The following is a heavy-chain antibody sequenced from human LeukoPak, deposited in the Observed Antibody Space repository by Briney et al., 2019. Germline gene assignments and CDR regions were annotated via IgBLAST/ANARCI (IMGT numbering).Heavy chain of an antibody. CDR2: ISTDGSNE. CDR1: GFTFTNYG. J-gene: IGHJ4*02. V-gene: IGHV3-30*03. CDR3: ARAPEGYTVVTIFDL. D-gene: IGHD4-23*01. Sequence: GGSLRLSCAASGFTFTNYGMHWVRQSPGKGLEWVAVISTDGSNEYYADSVKGRFTISRDNSKDTLYLQMNSLRAEDTAVYYCARAPEGYTVVTIFDLWGQGTLVTVSS.